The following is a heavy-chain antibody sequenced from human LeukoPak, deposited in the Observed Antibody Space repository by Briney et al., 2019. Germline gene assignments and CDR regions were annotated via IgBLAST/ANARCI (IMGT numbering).Heavy chain of an antibody. CDR1: GFTFSSYG. V-gene: IGHV3-30*02. CDR3: AKESVSYCSSTSCYCVSPFDY. D-gene: IGHD2-2*01. J-gene: IGHJ4*02. Sequence: GGSLRLSCAASGFTFSSYGMHWVRQAPGKGLEWVAFIRYDGSNKYYADSVKGRFTISRDNSKDTLCLQMNSLRAEDTAVYYCAKESVSYCSSTSCYCVSPFDYWGQGTLVTVSS. CDR2: IRYDGSNK.